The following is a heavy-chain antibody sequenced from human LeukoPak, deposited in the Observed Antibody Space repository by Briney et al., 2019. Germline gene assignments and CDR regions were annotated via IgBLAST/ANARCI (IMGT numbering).Heavy chain of an antibody. CDR1: GFTFSDYT. J-gene: IGHJ4*02. Sequence: GGSLRLSCAASGFTFSDYTVYWVRLAPGKGLQWVATISYDGNIKYYADSVKGRFTISRDNSKNTLYLPMNSLRAEDTAVYYCARDQGVVVIDTTPDYFDYWGQGTLVTVSS. CDR2: ISYDGNIK. D-gene: IGHD2-15*01. CDR3: ARDQGVVVIDTTPDYFDY. V-gene: IGHV3-30*04.